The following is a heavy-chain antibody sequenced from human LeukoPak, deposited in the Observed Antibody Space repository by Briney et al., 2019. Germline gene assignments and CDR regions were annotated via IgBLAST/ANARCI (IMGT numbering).Heavy chain of an antibody. Sequence: ASVNVSCKASGYTFTSYYMHSVRQAPGQGLEWMGIINPSGGSTSYAQKFQGRVTMTRDTSTSTVYMELSSLRSEDTAVYYCARSYCTNGVCYRPYYFDYWGQGTLVTVSS. CDR2: INPSGGST. D-gene: IGHD2-8*01. J-gene: IGHJ4*02. V-gene: IGHV1-46*01. CDR1: GYTFTSYY. CDR3: ARSYCTNGVCYRPYYFDY.